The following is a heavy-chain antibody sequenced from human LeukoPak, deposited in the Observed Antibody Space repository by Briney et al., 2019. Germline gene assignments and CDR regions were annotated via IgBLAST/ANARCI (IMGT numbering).Heavy chain of an antibody. V-gene: IGHV3-23*01. D-gene: IGHD2-2*02. CDR3: AKELRYCSSTSCYTVDY. J-gene: IGHJ4*02. CDR2: ISGSGGST. Sequence: RAGGSLRLSCAASGFTFSSYAMSWVRQAPGKGLEWVLAISGSGGSTYYADSVKGRFTISRDNSKNTLYLQMNSLRAEDTAVYYCAKELRYCSSTSCYTVDYWGQGTLVTVSS. CDR1: GFTFSSYA.